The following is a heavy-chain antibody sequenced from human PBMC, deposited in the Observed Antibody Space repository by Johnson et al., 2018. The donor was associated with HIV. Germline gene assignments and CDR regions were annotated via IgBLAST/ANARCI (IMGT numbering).Heavy chain of an antibody. CDR2: ISWRSGST. V-gene: IGHV3-NL1*01. D-gene: IGHD6-19*01. Sequence: QVQLVESGGGVVQPGGSLRLSCAASGFTFSSYGMHWVRQAPGKGLDWVSRISWRSGSTYYADSVKGRFTISRDNSKNTLYLQMNSLRAEDTAVYYCARYHGWAFGPDAFDIWGQGTMVTVSS. J-gene: IGHJ3*02. CDR1: GFTFSSYG. CDR3: ARYHGWAFGPDAFDI.